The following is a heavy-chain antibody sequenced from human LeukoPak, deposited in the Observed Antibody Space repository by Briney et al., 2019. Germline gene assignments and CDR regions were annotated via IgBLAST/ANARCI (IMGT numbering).Heavy chain of an antibody. CDR2: ISSSGSTI. J-gene: IGHJ4*02. CDR1: GFTFSSYS. D-gene: IGHD2-2*01. V-gene: IGHV3-48*04. Sequence: GGSLRLSCAASGFTFSSYSMNWVRQAPGKGLEWVSYISSSGSTIYYADSVKGRFTISRDNAKNSLYLQMNSLRAEDTAVYYCARAGPFVVVPAATDYWGQGTLVTVSS. CDR3: ARAGPFVVVPAATDY.